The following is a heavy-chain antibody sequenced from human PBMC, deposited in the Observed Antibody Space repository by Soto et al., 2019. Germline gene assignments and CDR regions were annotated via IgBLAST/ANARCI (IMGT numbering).Heavy chain of an antibody. J-gene: IGHJ4*02. CDR3: ARRGSGSYYDY. CDR2: ISGGGGST. Sequence: EVQLLESGGGLVQPGGSLRLSCAASGFTFSSYAMRWVRQAPGKGLEWVSAISGGGGSTYYADSVKGRFTISRDNSKNTLYLQMNSLRAEDTAAYYCARRGSGSYYDYWGQGTLVTVSS. CDR1: GFTFSSYA. D-gene: IGHD1-26*01. V-gene: IGHV3-23*01.